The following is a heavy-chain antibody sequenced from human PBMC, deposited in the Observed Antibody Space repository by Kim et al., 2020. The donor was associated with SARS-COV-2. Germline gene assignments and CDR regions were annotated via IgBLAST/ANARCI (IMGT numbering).Heavy chain of an antibody. Sequence: SETLSLTCTVSGGSISSGDYYWSWIRQPPGKGLEWIGYIYYSGSTYYNPSLKSRVTISVDTSKNQFSLKLSSVTAADTAVYYCAREYCSSTSCSHDAFDIWGQGTMVTVSS. V-gene: IGHV4-30-4*01. D-gene: IGHD2-2*01. CDR3: AREYCSSTSCSHDAFDI. J-gene: IGHJ3*02. CDR1: GGSISSGDYY. CDR2: IYYSGST.